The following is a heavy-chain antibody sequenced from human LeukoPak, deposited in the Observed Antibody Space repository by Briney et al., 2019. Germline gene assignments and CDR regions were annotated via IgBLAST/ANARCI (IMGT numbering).Heavy chain of an antibody. D-gene: IGHD2-15*01. CDR1: GFTFSSYE. Sequence: GGSLRLSCAASGFTFSSYEMNWVRQAPGKGLEWVSYISSSGSTIYYADSVKGRFTISRDNAKNSLYLQMNSLRAEDTAVYYCAGGQVVVVAARENWFDPWGQGTLVTVSS. J-gene: IGHJ5*02. V-gene: IGHV3-48*03. CDR3: AGGQVVVVAARENWFDP. CDR2: ISSSGSTI.